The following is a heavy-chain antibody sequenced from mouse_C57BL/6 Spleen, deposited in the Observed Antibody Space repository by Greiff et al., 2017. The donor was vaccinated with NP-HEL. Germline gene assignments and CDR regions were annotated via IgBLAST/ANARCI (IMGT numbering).Heavy chain of an antibody. CDR3: ARSDYGSSYGTRWYFDV. CDR2: IYPGDGDT. V-gene: IGHV1-82*01. D-gene: IGHD1-1*01. J-gene: IGHJ1*03. CDR1: GYAFSSSW. Sequence: VKLQQSGPELVKPGASVKISCKASGYAFSSSWMNWVKQRPGKGLEWIGRIYPGDGDTNYNGKFKGKATLTADKSSSTAYMQLSSLTSEDSAVYFCARSDYGSSYGTRWYFDVWGTGTTVTVSS.